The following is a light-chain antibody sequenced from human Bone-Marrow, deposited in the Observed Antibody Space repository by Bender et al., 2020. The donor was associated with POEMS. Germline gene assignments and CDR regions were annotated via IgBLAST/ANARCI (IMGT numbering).Light chain of an antibody. CDR3: QSYDNSLGGWV. CDR2: GYN. J-gene: IGLJ3*02. V-gene: IGLV1-40*01. Sequence: QSGLTQPPSVAGAPGQRVTIPGTGSSSNTGSGYDINWYQHLPGTAPKLLIYGYNNRPSGVPDRFSGSKSGTSASLAITGLQAEDEGDYYCQSYDNSLGGWVFGGGTKLTVL. CDR1: SSNTGSGYD.